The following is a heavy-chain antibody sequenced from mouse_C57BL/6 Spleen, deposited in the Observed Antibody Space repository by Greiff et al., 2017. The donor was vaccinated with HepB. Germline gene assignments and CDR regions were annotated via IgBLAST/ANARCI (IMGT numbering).Heavy chain of an antibody. D-gene: IGHD2-1*01. V-gene: IGHV1-39*01. CDR3: ARGGNGNYVAY. Sequence: DYTMNWVKQSNGKSLEWIGVINPNYGTTSYNQKFKGKATLTVDQSSSTAYMQLNSLTSEDAAVYYCARGGNGNYVAYWGQGTLVTVSA. J-gene: IGHJ3*01. CDR1: DYT. CDR2: INPNYGTT.